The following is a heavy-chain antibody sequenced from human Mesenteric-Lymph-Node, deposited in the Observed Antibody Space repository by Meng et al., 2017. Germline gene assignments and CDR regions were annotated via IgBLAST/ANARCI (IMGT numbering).Heavy chain of an antibody. CDR2: IYYSGST. CDR3: ARGIEQQLVLVGY. V-gene: IGHV4-61*01. Sequence: HVQRQESGPGLVRPSETLSLTCTGSGGSVSSGSYYWSWIRQPPGKGLEWIGYIYYSGSTNYNPSLKRRVTISVDTSKNQFSLKLSSVTAADTAVYYCARGIEQQLVLVGYWGQGTLVTVSS. CDR1: GGSVSSGSYY. J-gene: IGHJ4*02. D-gene: IGHD6-13*01.